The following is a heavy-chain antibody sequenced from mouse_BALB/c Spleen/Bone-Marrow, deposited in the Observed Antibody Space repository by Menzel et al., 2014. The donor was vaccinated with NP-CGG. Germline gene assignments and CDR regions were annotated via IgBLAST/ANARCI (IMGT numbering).Heavy chain of an antibody. CDR2: IYPGDGET. J-gene: IGHJ2*01. Sequence: VMLVESGAELVRPGSSVKISCKASGYPFSSYWMSWVKQRPGQGLEWIGQIYPGDGETNYNGKFKGNATLTADKSSSTAYMQLISLTSEDSAVYFCARKYGDYWGQGTTFTVSS. V-gene: IGHV1-80*01. CDR1: GYPFSSYW. CDR3: ARKYGDY. D-gene: IGHD2-10*02.